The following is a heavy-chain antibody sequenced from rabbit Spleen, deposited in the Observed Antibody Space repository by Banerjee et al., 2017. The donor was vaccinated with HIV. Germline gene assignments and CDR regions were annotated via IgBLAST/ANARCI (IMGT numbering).Heavy chain of an antibody. Sequence: QEQLVESGGGLVQPEGSLTLTCTASGFSFSSSYDMCWVRQAPGKGLEWIGCIYTANSNTHYASWAKGRFTISKTSSTTVTLQMTSLTAADTATYFCARDAGSGAYLDGYFNLWGPGTLVTVS. CDR3: ARDAGSGAYLDGYFNL. CDR1: GFSFSSSYD. D-gene: IGHD4-2*01. V-gene: IGHV1S45*01. J-gene: IGHJ4*01. CDR2: IYTANSNT.